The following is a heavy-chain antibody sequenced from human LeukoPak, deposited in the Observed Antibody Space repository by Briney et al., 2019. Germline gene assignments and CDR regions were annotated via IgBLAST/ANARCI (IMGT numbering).Heavy chain of an antibody. V-gene: IGHV4-59*11. CDR3: AREPAYYDSSGYYYLGYYFDY. CDR2: IYYSGST. Sequence: PSGTLSLTCTVSGGSISSHYWSWIRQPPGKGLEWIGYIYYSGSTNYNPSLKSRVTISVDTSKNQFSLKLSSVTAADTAVYYCAREPAYYDSSGYYYLGYYFDYWGQGTLVTVSS. J-gene: IGHJ4*02. D-gene: IGHD3-22*01. CDR1: GGSISSHY.